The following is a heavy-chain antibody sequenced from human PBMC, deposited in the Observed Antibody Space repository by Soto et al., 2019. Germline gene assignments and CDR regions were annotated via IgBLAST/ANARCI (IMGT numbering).Heavy chain of an antibody. CDR2: IIPIFGTA. V-gene: IGHV1-69*13. CDR1: GGTFSSYA. Sequence: SVKASCKASGGTFSSYATSWVRQAPGQGLEWMGGIIPIFGTANYAQKFQGRVTITADESTSTAYMELSSLRSEDTAVYYCARDPTLIAAAGTFAFDYWGQGTLVTVSS. J-gene: IGHJ4*02. D-gene: IGHD6-13*01. CDR3: ARDPTLIAAAGTFAFDY.